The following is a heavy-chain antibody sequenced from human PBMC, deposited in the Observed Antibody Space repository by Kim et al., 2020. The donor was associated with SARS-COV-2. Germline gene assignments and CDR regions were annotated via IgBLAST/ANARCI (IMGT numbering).Heavy chain of an antibody. Sequence: ARKHQGRVTMTTDTSTSTAYMELRSLRSDDTAVYYCARTVTTFLLYGMDVWGQGTTVTVSS. CDR3: ARTVTTFLLYGMDV. D-gene: IGHD4-4*01. J-gene: IGHJ6*02. V-gene: IGHV1-18*01.